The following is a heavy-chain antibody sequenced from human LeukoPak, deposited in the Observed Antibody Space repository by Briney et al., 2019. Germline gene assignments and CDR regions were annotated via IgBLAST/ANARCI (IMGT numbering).Heavy chain of an antibody. CDR2: ISWNSGSI. Sequence: PGGSLRLSCAASGFTFDDYAMHWVRQAPGKGLEWVSGISWNSGSIGYADSVKGRFTISRDNAKNSLYLQMNSLRAEDTALYYCATVDIVATGYWGQGTLVTASS. CDR1: GFTFDDYA. J-gene: IGHJ4*02. CDR3: ATVDIVATGY. D-gene: IGHD5-12*01. V-gene: IGHV3-9*01.